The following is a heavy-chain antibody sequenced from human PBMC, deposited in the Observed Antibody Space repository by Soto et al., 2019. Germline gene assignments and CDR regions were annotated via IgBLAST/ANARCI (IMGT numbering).Heavy chain of an antibody. Sequence: QVQLVQSGAEVKKPGSSVKVSCKASGGTFSNYAICWVRQAPGQGLEWMGGVIPVSGTPKYAQKFQDRVLITANKSTSTAYMELTRLTSEDTAVYFCARDRGSGSYYSVSDYWYFDLWGRGTLVTVSS. D-gene: IGHD1-26*01. CDR3: ARDRGSGSYYSVSDYWYFDL. V-gene: IGHV1-69*06. CDR1: GGTFSNYA. J-gene: IGHJ2*01. CDR2: VIPVSGTP.